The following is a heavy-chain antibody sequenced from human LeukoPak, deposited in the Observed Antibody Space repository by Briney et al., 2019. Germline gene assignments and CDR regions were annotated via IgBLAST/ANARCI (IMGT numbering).Heavy chain of an antibody. CDR1: GFTSSTYV. J-gene: IGHJ4*02. CDR3: AKGSGYGTDFDY. CDR2: ISGSGDNT. V-gene: IGHV3-23*01. D-gene: IGHD3-9*01. Sequence: GGSLRLSCATSGFTSSTYVMSWVRQAPGKGLEWVSGISGSGDNTYYADSVKGRFTISRDNSKNTLYLQMNSLRAEDTAVYYCAKGSGYGTDFDYWGQGTLVTVSS.